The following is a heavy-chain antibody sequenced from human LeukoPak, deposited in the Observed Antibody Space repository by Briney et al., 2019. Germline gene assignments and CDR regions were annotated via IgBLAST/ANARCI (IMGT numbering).Heavy chain of an antibody. Sequence: PGGSLRLSCAASGFTFDDYGMTWVRQVPGKGLEWVSDIDWNGGSTGYADSVKGRFTISRDNARNSLYLQMISLRAEDTAVYYCARDLSVGAKPDLGFDYWGQGTLVTVSS. J-gene: IGHJ4*02. CDR3: ARDLSVGAKPDLGFDY. V-gene: IGHV3-20*04. CDR1: GFTFDDYG. CDR2: IDWNGGST. D-gene: IGHD1-26*01.